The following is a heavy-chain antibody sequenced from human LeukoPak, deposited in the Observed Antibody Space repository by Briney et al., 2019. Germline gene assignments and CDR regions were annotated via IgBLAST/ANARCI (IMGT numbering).Heavy chain of an antibody. CDR2: IWYDGSNK. V-gene: IGHV3-33*08. D-gene: IGHD4-23*01. Sequence: PGGSLRLSCAASGFTFSSYAMSWVRQAPGKGLEWVAVIWYDGSNKYYADSVKGRFTISRDNSKNTLYLQMNSLRAEDTAVYYCARESTVVTPGIDYWGQGTLVTVSS. CDR1: GFTFSSYA. CDR3: ARESTVVTPGIDY. J-gene: IGHJ4*02.